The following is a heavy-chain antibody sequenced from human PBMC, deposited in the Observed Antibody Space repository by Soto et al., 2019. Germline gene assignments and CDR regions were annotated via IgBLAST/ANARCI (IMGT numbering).Heavy chain of an antibody. V-gene: IGHV3-48*03. CDR2: ISSSGSTI. CDR1: GFTFSSYE. Sequence: GGSLRLSCAASGFTFSSYEMNWVRQAPGKGLEWVSYISSSGSTIYYADSVKGRFTISRDNAKNSLYLQMNSLRAEDTAVYYCARGKQQLVFASAFDYWGQGTLVTVSS. D-gene: IGHD6-13*01. CDR3: ARGKQQLVFASAFDY. J-gene: IGHJ4*02.